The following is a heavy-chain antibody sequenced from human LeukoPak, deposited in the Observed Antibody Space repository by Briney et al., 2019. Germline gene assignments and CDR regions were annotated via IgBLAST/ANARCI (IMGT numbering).Heavy chain of an antibody. D-gene: IGHD3-10*01. CDR3: AKDLMRDRWFGES. CDR2: ITSSGGSA. V-gene: IGHV3-23*01. J-gene: IGHJ5*02. CDR1: GFTFSSYA. Sequence: QAGGSLRLSCAASGFTFSSYAMNWVRQAPGKGLEWVSTITSSGGSAYYADSVKDRFTISRDNSKNTLYLEMNSLRVEDTGVYYCAKDLMRDRWFGESWGQGTLVAVSS.